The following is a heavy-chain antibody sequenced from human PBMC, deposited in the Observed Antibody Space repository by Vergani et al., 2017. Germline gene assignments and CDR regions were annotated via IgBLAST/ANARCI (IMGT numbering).Heavy chain of an antibody. CDR3: SCSRSLDYYYGMDV. CDR1: DYTFTNYG. Sequence: QVQLVQSGAEVKKPGASVRVSCKASDYTFTNYGISWVRQAPGQGLEWMGWINPNSGGTNYAQKFQGRVTMTRDTSISTAYMELSRLRSDDTAVYYCSCSRSLDYYYGMDVWGQGTTVTVPS. CDR2: INPNSGGT. D-gene: IGHD2-15*01. J-gene: IGHJ6*02. V-gene: IGHV1-2*02.